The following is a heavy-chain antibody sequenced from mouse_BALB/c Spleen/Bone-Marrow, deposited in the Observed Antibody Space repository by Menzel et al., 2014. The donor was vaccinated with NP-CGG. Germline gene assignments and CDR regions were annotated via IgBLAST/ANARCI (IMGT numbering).Heavy chain of an antibody. V-gene: IGHV14-3*02. Sequence: DVQLQESGAELVKPGASVKLSCTASGFNIKDTYMHWVKQRPEQGLEWIGRIDPANGNTKYDPKFQGKATMTADTSSNTAYLQLSSLTSEDTAVYYCARWEYYAMDYWGQGASVTVSS. J-gene: IGHJ4*01. CDR3: ARWEYYAMDY. CDR1: GFNIKDTY. CDR2: IDPANGNT. D-gene: IGHD4-1*01.